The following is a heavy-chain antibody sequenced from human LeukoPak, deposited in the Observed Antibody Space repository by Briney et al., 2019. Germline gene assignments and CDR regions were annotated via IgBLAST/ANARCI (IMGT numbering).Heavy chain of an antibody. Sequence: GGSLRLSCAASGFTFSSYAMTWVRQAPGKGLEWVSAISGSGGSTYYADSVKGRFTISRDTSKNTLYLQMNSLRAEDTAIYYCAKIPLTDILHSYYMDVWGKGTTVTVSS. J-gene: IGHJ6*03. CDR3: AKIPLTDILHSYYMDV. D-gene: IGHD3-9*01. CDR1: GFTFSSYA. CDR2: ISGSGGST. V-gene: IGHV3-23*01.